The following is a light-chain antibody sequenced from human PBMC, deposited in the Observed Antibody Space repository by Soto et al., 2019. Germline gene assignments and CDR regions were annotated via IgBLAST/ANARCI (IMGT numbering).Light chain of an antibody. Sequence: QSVLTQPASVSGSPGQSITISCTGTSSDVGGYNLVSWYQQYPDKAPKLMIFDVNTRPSGVSNRFSGSKSGNTASLTISGLPAEDEADYYCSSYKSSSPLPYVFGTRTKQTVL. CDR1: SSDVGGYNL. CDR3: SSYKSSSPLPYV. V-gene: IGLV2-14*01. J-gene: IGLJ1*01. CDR2: DVN.